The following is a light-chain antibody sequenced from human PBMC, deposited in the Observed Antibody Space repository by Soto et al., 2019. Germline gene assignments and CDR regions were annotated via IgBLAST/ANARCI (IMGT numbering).Light chain of an antibody. CDR2: GAS. V-gene: IGKV3-20*01. CDR3: QHYGSSPSFP. J-gene: IGKJ3*01. CDR1: QSVSSSY. Sequence: EIVLTQSPGTLSLSPGERATLSCRASQSVSSSYLAWYQQKPGQAPRLLIYGASSRATGIPDRFSGSGSGTDFTLTISRLEPEDFAVYYCQHYGSSPSFPFGPGTKVDIK.